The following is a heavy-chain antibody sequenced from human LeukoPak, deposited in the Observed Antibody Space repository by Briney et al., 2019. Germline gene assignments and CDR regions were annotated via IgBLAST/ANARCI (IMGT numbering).Heavy chain of an antibody. CDR3: ARGGMAAAAIDY. V-gene: IGHV3-33*01. J-gene: IGHJ4*02. CDR1: GFSFSSFG. D-gene: IGHD6-13*01. CDR2: VWYDGSNQ. Sequence: GSLRLSCTASGFSFSSFGMHWVRQAPGKGLEWVAIVWYDGSNQYYGDSVKGRFTISRDNPKNTVYLQMSSLTPEDTAVYYCARGGMAAAAIDYRGQGALLTVSS.